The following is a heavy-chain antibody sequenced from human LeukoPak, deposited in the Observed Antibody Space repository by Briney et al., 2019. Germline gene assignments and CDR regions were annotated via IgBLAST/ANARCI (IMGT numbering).Heavy chain of an antibody. J-gene: IGHJ4*02. CDR3: ARGGKVATRLDY. Sequence: PSETLSLTCTVSGGSISSSSYYWGWIRQPPGKGLEWIGSIYYSGSTYYNPSLKSRVTISVDTSKNQFSLKLSSVTAADTAVYYCARGGKVATRLDYWGQGTLVTVSS. V-gene: IGHV4-39*07. D-gene: IGHD5-12*01. CDR1: GGSISSSSYY. CDR2: IYYSGST.